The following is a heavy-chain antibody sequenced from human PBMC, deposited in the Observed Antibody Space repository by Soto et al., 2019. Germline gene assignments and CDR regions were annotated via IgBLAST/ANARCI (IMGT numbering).Heavy chain of an antibody. Sequence: QVQLVQSGAEVKKPGASVKVSCKASGYTFTGYYMHWVRQAPGQGLEWMGWINPNSGGTNYAQKFQGRVTMTRDTSISTAYMELSRLRSDDTAVYYCARDCSSTSGVYYYYGMDVWGQGTTVTVSS. CDR1: GYTFTGYY. CDR2: INPNSGGT. D-gene: IGHD2-2*01. CDR3: ARDCSSTSGVYYYYGMDV. V-gene: IGHV1-2*02. J-gene: IGHJ6*02.